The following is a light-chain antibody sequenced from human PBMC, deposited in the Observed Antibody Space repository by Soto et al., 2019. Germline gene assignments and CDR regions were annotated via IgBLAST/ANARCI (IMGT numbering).Light chain of an antibody. Sequence: DIQMTQSPSTLSASVGDRVTITCRASQSISSWLAWYQQKPGKAPRLLIYDASYLERGVPSRFSGSGSGTEFTLTISDLQPDDLATYYCQQYNSFWTVGQGTKVDI. V-gene: IGKV1-5*01. CDR1: QSISSW. CDR3: QQYNSFWT. CDR2: DAS. J-gene: IGKJ1*01.